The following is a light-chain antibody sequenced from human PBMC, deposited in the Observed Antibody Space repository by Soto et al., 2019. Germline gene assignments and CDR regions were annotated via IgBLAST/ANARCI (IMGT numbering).Light chain of an antibody. V-gene: IGLV2-23*02. CDR1: SSDVGSYNL. Sequence: QSVLTQPAAVSGSPVQSITISCTGTSSDVGSYNLVSWYQHHPGKAPKLIIYEVSKRPSGVSNRFSGSKSGNTASLTISGLQAEDEADYYCCSYAGSSTLVFGTGTKVTVL. CDR3: CSYAGSSTLV. CDR2: EVS. J-gene: IGLJ1*01.